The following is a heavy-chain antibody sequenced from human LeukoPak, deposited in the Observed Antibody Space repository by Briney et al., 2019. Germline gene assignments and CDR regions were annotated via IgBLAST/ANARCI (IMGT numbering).Heavy chain of an antibody. V-gene: IGHV1-18*01. CDR3: ARGTDSGSYFKENFDY. CDR1: GYTFTSYG. J-gene: IGHJ4*02. CDR2: ISAYNGNT. D-gene: IGHD1-26*01. Sequence: GASVKVSCKASGYTFTSYGISWVRQAPGQGLEWMGWISAYNGNTNYAQKLQGGVTMTTDTSTSTAYMELRSLRSDDTAVYYCARGTDSGSYFKENFDYWGQGTLVTVSS.